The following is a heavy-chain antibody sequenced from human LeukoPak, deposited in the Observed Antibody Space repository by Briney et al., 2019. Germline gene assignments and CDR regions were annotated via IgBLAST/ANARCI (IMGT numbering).Heavy chain of an antibody. CDR2: ITGSGDYT. J-gene: IGHJ4*02. CDR3: AKDGLYYDGSAHVYYFDY. D-gene: IGHD3-22*01. V-gene: IGHV3-23*01. CDR1: GFTFSGYA. Sequence: PGGSLRLSCAASGFTFSGYAMTWVRQAPGKGLGWVSSITGSGDYTYYIDSVKGRFTISRDNSKNILYLQMNSLRGEDTALYYCAKDGLYYDGSAHVYYFDYWGQGTLVAVSS.